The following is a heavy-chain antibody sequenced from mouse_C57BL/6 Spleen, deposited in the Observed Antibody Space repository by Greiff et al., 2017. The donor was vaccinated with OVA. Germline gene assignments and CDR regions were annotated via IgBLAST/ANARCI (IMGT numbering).Heavy chain of an antibody. CDR1: GFTFSDYY. Sequence: EVKLMESEGGLVQPGSSMKLSCTASGFTFSDYYMAWVRQVPEKGLEWVANINYDGSSTYYLDSLKSRFIISRDNAKNILYLQMSSLKSEDTATYYCARGGVYYGSSRSWYFDVWGTGTTVTVSS. J-gene: IGHJ1*03. D-gene: IGHD1-1*01. CDR3: ARGGVYYGSSRSWYFDV. CDR2: INYDGSST. V-gene: IGHV5-16*01.